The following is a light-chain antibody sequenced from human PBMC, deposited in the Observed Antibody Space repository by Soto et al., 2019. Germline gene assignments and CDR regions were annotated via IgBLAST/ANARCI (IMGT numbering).Light chain of an antibody. CDR1: QSVETY. V-gene: IGKV3-20*01. CDR3: QQHGGSPLFT. J-gene: IGKJ3*01. CDR2: GAS. Sequence: VLTQSPGTLSLSAGERATLSCRASQSVETYLAWYQQKPGQAPRLLIYGASRRATGISERFSGSGSGTEFTLTITRLEPVDFAVYYCQQHGGSPLFTFGPGPKVDIK.